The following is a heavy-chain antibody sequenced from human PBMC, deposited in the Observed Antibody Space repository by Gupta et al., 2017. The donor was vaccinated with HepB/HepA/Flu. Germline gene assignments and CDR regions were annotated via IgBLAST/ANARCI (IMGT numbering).Heavy chain of an antibody. D-gene: IGHD3-3*01. V-gene: IGHV1-69*01. CDR2: IIPIFGTA. Sequence: QVQLVQSGAEVKKPGSSVKVSCKASGGTFSSYAISWVRQAHGQGLEWMGGIIPIFGTANYAQKFQGRVTITADESTSTAYMELSSLRSEDTAVYYCARSSEPYYDFWSGYPDYYYYYYMDVWGKGTTVTVSS. CDR1: GGTFSSYA. J-gene: IGHJ6*03. CDR3: ARSSEPYYDFWSGYPDYYYYYYMDV.